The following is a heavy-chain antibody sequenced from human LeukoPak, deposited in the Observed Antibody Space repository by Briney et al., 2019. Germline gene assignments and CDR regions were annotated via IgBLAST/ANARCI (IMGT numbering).Heavy chain of an antibody. CDR3: ARGAGYCTNGVCWGYYYYGMDV. V-gene: IGHV1-2*02. CDR1: GYTFTGYY. D-gene: IGHD2-8*01. CDR2: INPNSGGT. Sequence: ASVKVFCKASGYTFTGYYMHWVRQAPGQGLEWMGWINPNSGGTNYAQKFQGRVTMTRDTSISTAYMELSRLRSDDTAVYYCARGAGYCTNGVCWGYYYYGMDVWGQGTTVTVSS. J-gene: IGHJ6*02.